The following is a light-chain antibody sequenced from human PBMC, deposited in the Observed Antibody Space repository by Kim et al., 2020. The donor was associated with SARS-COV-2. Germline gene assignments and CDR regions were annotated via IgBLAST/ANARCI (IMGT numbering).Light chain of an antibody. CDR3: QQYNSEYT. J-gene: IGKJ2*01. CDR1: QSISSW. CDR2: DAS. V-gene: IGKV1-5*01. Sequence: LSASVGDRVTITCRASQSISSWLAWYQQKPGKAPKLLIYDASSLESGVPSRFSGSGSGTEFTLTISSLQPDDLATYYCQQYNSEYTFGQGTKLEI.